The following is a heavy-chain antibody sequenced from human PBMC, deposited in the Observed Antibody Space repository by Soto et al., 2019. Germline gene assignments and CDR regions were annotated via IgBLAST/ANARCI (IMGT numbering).Heavy chain of an antibody. V-gene: IGHV4-61*08. CDR1: GGSVSSRGFY. J-gene: IGHJ4*02. CDR2: MAFDGRT. Sequence: SETLSLTCSVSGGSVSSRGFYWTWIRQPPGKGLEWIGYMAFDGRTNYNPSLNSRVTISQDTSKNQFSLKLGSVTAADTAIYYCAGLPDISGWPCEFWDQGILVIVSS. CDR3: AGLPDISGWPCEF. D-gene: IGHD6-19*01.